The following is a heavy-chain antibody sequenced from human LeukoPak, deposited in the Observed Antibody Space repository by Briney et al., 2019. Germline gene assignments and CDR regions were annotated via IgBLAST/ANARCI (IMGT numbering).Heavy chain of an antibody. V-gene: IGHV3-21*06. Sequence: KPGGSLRLSCAASGFTFSSYNMKWVRQAPGKGLEWVSFISTTSNYIYYADSVKGRVTISSDNAKNSLYLQMNSLRGEDAALYYCARAGVCSTTSCDGGIDYWGQGTLVTVSS. CDR2: ISTTSNYI. CDR1: GFTFSSYN. J-gene: IGHJ4*02. CDR3: ARAGVCSTTSCDGGIDY. D-gene: IGHD2-2*01.